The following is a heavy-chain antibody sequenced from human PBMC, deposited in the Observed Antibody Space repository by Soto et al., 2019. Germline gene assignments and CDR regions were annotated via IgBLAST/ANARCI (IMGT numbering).Heavy chain of an antibody. D-gene: IGHD3-22*01. Sequence: GESLKISCKGSGYSFTTSWIGWVRQMPGKGLEWIGIIFPDDSDTRYSPSFQGHVTISVDKSISTAYLQWSGLKASDTAMYYCARHNSYWYDNRNYEYRFDYWGQGTPVTVSS. CDR1: GYSFTTSW. CDR2: IFPDDSDT. J-gene: IGHJ4*02. V-gene: IGHV5-51*01. CDR3: ARHNSYWYDNRNYEYRFDY.